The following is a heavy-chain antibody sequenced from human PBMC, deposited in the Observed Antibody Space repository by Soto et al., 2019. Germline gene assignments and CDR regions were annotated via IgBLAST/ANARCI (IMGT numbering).Heavy chain of an antibody. Sequence: QVQLVQSGAEVKTPGASVKVSCKSSGYTFATYDINWVRQSPGPGLEWMGWMNPNSGNTGYAQKFQGRLTMTGDTSMSMAHLELSSLSNEDTAVYYCARSDGCIANWLDSWGQGTLVTVSA. CDR1: GYTFATYD. D-gene: IGHD2-21*01. CDR2: MNPNSGNT. CDR3: ARSDGCIANWLDS. V-gene: IGHV1-8*01. J-gene: IGHJ5*01.